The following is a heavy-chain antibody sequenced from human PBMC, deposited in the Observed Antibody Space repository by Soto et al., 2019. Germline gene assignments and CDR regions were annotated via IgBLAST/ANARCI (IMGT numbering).Heavy chain of an antibody. J-gene: IGHJ5*02. V-gene: IGHV4-59*08. Sequence: PSETLSLTCTVSGGSIRSYYWSWIRQPPGKGLEWIGYIYYSGSTNYNPSLKSRVTISVDTSKNQFSLKLSSVTAADTAVYYCARHPPVRYFDHTNWFDPWGQGTLVTVSS. D-gene: IGHD3-9*01. CDR1: GGSIRSYY. CDR2: IYYSGST. CDR3: ARHPPVRYFDHTNWFDP.